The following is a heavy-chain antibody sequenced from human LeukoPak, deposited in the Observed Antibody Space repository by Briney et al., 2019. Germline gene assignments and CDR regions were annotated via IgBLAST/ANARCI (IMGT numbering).Heavy chain of an antibody. CDR1: GYSFTSYW. J-gene: IGHJ4*02. V-gene: IGHV5-51*01. Sequence: GESLKISCKGSGYSFTSYWIGWVRQVPGKGLEWMGIIYPGDSDTRYSPSFQGQVTISADKSISTAYLQWSSLKASDTAMYYCARYDDSGSHSNYFDYWGQGTLVTVSS. CDR3: ARYDDSGSHSNYFDY. CDR2: IYPGDSDT. D-gene: IGHD1-26*01.